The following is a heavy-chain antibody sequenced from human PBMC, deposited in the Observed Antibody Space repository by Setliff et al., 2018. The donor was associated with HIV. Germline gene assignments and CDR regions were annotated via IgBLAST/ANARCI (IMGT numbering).Heavy chain of an antibody. J-gene: IGHJ2*01. D-gene: IGHD4-4*01. V-gene: IGHV3-7*01. CDR1: GFTFSNSW. CDR3: TRDYRNLGFDL. CDR2: IKKDGSDK. Sequence: PGGSLRLSCAASGFTFSNSWMTWVRQAPGKGLEWVANIKKDGSDKFYVDSVKGRFAISRDNAKNSLNLEMNSLRAEDTAVYYCTRDYRNLGFDLWGRGSLVTVPQ.